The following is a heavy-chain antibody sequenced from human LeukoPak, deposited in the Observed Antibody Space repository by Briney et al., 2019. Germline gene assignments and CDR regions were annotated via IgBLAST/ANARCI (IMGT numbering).Heavy chain of an antibody. CDR1: GFTLSSYN. CDR2: ISSRSSYI. V-gene: IGHV3-21*01. J-gene: IGHJ4*02. CDR3: ASGVNYFDY. Sequence: GGSLRLSCAASGFTLSSYNMKWVRQAPGKGLEWVSSISSRSSYIFYADSVKGRFTISRDNAKKSLYLQMNSLRAEDTAVYYCASGVNYFDYWGQGTLVTVSS. D-gene: IGHD3-3*01.